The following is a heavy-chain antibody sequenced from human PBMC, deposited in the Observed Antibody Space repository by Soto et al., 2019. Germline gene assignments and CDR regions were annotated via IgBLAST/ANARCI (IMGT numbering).Heavy chain of an antibody. D-gene: IGHD6-19*01. CDR1: GFTFDDYA. V-gene: IGHV3-9*01. CDR3: AKDTIAVAGSPYYFDY. CDR2: ISWNSGSI. Sequence: HPGGSLRLSCAASGFTFDDYAMHWVRQAPGKGLEWVSGISWNSGSIGYADSVKGRFTISRDNAKNSLYLQMNSLRAEDTALYYCAKDTIAVAGSPYYFDYWGQGTLVTVSS. J-gene: IGHJ4*02.